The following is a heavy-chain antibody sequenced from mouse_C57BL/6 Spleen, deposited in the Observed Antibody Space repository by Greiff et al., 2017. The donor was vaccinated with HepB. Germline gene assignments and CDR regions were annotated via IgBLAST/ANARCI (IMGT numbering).Heavy chain of an antibody. Sequence: VQLQQSGPGLVQPSQSLSITCTVSGFSFTSYGVHWVRQSPGKGLEWLVVIWRGGSTDYNAAFMSRLSITKDNSKSQVFFKMNSLQADDTAIYYCAKTFYDYDRSYWYFDVWGTGTTVTVSS. CDR3: AKTFYDYDRSYWYFDV. CDR2: IWRGGST. D-gene: IGHD2-4*01. J-gene: IGHJ1*03. CDR1: GFSFTSYG. V-gene: IGHV2-5*01.